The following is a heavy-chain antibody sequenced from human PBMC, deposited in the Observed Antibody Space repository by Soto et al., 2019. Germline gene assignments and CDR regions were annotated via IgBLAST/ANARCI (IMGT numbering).Heavy chain of an antibody. V-gene: IGHV6-1*01. CDR1: GDSVSSNSAG. D-gene: IGHD1-26*01. J-gene: IGHJ4*01. Sequence: QTLSLTCAITGDSVSSNSAGWSWVRQSPSRGLEWLGRTYYRFKWYYEYAVSVRGRITINPDTSKNQYSLQLNSVAPEDTAVYFCARGEQYSGRIFDYWGQGTLVTVSS. CDR2: TYYRFKWYY. CDR3: ARGEQYSGRIFDY.